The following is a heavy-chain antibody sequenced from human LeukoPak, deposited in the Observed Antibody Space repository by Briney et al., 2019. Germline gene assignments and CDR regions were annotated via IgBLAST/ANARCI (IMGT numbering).Heavy chain of an antibody. CDR3: ARERGGNSPFDS. CDR2: INPNSSVT. Sequence: ASVKVSCKTSGYTFTGYYMHGVRQAPGQGLEWMGWINPNSSVTNYAQRFQGRVTMTRDTSISAAYMELRWLTSDDTAVYYCARERGGNSPFDSWGQGTLVTVSS. CDR1: GYTFTGYY. D-gene: IGHD4-23*01. V-gene: IGHV1-2*02. J-gene: IGHJ4*02.